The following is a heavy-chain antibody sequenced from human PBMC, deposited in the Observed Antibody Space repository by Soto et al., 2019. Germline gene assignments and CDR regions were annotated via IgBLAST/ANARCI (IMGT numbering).Heavy chain of an antibody. D-gene: IGHD3-3*01. Sequence: ASVKVSCKASGYTFTSYYMHWVRQAPGQGLEWMGIINPSGGSTSYAQKFQGRVTMTRDTSTSTVYMELSSLRSEDTAVYYCARELRFLEWLLYDYYYGMDVWGQGTSVTVSS. CDR2: INPSGGST. V-gene: IGHV1-46*01. CDR3: ARELRFLEWLLYDYYYGMDV. J-gene: IGHJ6*02. CDR1: GYTFTSYY.